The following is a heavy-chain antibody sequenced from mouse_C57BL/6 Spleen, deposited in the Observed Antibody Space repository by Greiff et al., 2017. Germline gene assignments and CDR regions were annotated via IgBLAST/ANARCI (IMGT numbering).Heavy chain of an antibody. J-gene: IGHJ4*01. D-gene: IGHD2-4*01. V-gene: IGHV1-26*01. CDR2: INPNNGGT. CDR1: GYTFTDYY. Sequence: EVQLQQSGPELVKPGASVKISCKASGYTFTDYYMNWVKQSHGKSLEWIGDINPNNGGTSYNQKFKGKATLTVDKSSSTAYMELRSLTSEDSAVYYCARWNYDYDPYAMDYWGQGTSVTVSS. CDR3: ARWNYDYDPYAMDY.